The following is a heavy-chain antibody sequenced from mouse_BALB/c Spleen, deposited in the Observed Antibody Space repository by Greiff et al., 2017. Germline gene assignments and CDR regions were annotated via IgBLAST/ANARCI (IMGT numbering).Heavy chain of an antibody. CDR2: ISDGGSYT. J-gene: IGHJ3*01. D-gene: IGHD2-4*01. Sequence: EVQGVESGGGLVKPGGSLKLSCAASGFTFSDYYMYWVRQTPEKRLEWVATISDGGSYTYYPDSVKGRFTISRDNATNNLYLQMSSLKSEDTAMYDCARSSRSTTGPFAYWGQGTLVTVSA. V-gene: IGHV5-4*02. CDR3: ARSSRSTTGPFAY. CDR1: GFTFSDYY.